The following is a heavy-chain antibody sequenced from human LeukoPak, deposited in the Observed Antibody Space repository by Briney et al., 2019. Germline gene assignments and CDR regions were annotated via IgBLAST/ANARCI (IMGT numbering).Heavy chain of an antibody. CDR2: IYYSGST. D-gene: IGHD3-22*01. Sequence: PSQTLSLTCTVSGGSISSGGYYWSWIRQPPGKGLEWIGYIYYSGSTNYNPSLKSRVTISVDTSKNQFSLRLSSVTAADTAVYYCAREAPRSYYDSSGYRPIFRPRDAFDIWGQGTMVTVSS. V-gene: IGHV4-31*03. J-gene: IGHJ3*02. CDR1: GGSISSGGYY. CDR3: AREAPRSYYDSSGYRPIFRPRDAFDI.